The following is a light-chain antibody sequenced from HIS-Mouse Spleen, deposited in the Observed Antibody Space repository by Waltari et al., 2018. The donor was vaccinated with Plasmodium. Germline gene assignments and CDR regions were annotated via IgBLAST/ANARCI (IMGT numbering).Light chain of an antibody. CDR2: AAS. J-gene: IGKJ2*01. CDR1: QSISSY. Sequence: DIQMTQSPSSLSASVGDRVTITCRASQSISSYLNWYQQKPGKPPKLLIYAASSLQSGVPSRFSGSGSGTDFTLTISSLQPEDFATYYCQQSHTFGQGTKLEIK. CDR3: QQSHT. V-gene: IGKV1-39*01.